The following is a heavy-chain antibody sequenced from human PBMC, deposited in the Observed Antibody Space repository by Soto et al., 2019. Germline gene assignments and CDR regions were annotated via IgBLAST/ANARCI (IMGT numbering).Heavy chain of an antibody. V-gene: IGHV1-3*01. CDR2: INAGNGDT. D-gene: IGHD6-13*01. CDR1: GYTFSNYA. Sequence: QVQLVQSGAEVKKPGASVKVSYKASGYTFSNYALYWVRQAPGQRLEWMGWINAGNGDTKYSQKFQGRVTITTDTSASTAYMELSSLRSEDTAIYYCARDPRAAAVFYYGMDVWGQGTTVTVSS. CDR3: ARDPRAAAVFYYGMDV. J-gene: IGHJ6*02.